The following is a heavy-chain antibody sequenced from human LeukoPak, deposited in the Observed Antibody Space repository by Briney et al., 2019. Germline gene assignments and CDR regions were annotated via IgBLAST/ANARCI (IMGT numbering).Heavy chain of an antibody. Sequence: GGSLRLSCAASGFTFSSYAMSWVRQAPGKGLEWVSAISGSGGSTYYADSVKGRFTISRDNSKNTLYLQMNSLRAEDTAVYYCAKGGYCSGGSCYSGRRFDPWGQGTLVTVSS. V-gene: IGHV3-23*01. CDR3: AKGGYCSGGSCYSGRRFDP. D-gene: IGHD2-15*01. J-gene: IGHJ5*02. CDR1: GFTFSSYA. CDR2: ISGSGGST.